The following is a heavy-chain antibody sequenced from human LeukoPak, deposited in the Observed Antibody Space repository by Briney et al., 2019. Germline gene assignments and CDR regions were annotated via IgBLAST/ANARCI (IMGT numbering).Heavy chain of an antibody. CDR1: GFTFNSYW. CDR3: ARDRLTNDAFDI. CDR2: INSEGSGT. D-gene: IGHD2-8*01. Sequence: PGGSLRLSRAASGFTFNSYWMHWVRQAPGKGLVGVSRINSEGSGTSDADFVKGRFTISRDNSKNTLYLQMNSLRAEDTAMYYCARDRLTNDAFDIWGQGTMVTVSS. J-gene: IGHJ3*02. V-gene: IGHV3-74*01.